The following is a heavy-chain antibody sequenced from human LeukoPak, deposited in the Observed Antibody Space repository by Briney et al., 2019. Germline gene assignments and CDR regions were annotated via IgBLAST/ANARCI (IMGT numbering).Heavy chain of an antibody. D-gene: IGHD1-1*01. V-gene: IGHV1-69*06. Sequence: SVKVSCKASGGTFSNYAISWVRQAPAQGLEWMGGIIPIFGTANYAQKFRGRATITADKSTRTAYMELSSLRSEDTAVYYCARLGTSGNWFDPWGQGTLVTVSS. CDR2: IIPIFGTA. CDR1: GGTFSNYA. J-gene: IGHJ5*02. CDR3: ARLGTSGNWFDP.